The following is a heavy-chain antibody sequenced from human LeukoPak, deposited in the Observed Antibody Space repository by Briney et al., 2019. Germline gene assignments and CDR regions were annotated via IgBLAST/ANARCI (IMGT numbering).Heavy chain of an antibody. V-gene: IGHV4-39*07. D-gene: IGHD3-9*01. CDR1: GGSISSSSYY. Sequence: SETLSLTCTVSGGSISSSSYYWGWIRQPPGKGLEWIGSIYYSGSTYYNPSLKSRVTISVDTSKNQFSLKLSSVTAADTAVYYCARPLTGYFDWLYGAFDIWGQGTMVTVSS. CDR2: IYYSGST. CDR3: ARPLTGYFDWLYGAFDI. J-gene: IGHJ3*02.